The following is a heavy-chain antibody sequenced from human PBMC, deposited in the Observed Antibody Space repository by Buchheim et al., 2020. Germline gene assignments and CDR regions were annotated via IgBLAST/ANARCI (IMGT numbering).Heavy chain of an antibody. Sequence: DVHLVESGGGLVQPGGSLRLSCAASGFTFSSYEMNWVRQAPGKGLEWVSYISSSGSTIYYADSVKGRFTISRDNAKNSLYLQMNSLRAEDTAVYYCARIRYYDSSDYFDYWGQGTL. CDR2: ISSSGSTI. J-gene: IGHJ4*02. CDR1: GFTFSSYE. D-gene: IGHD3-22*01. CDR3: ARIRYYDSSDYFDY. V-gene: IGHV3-48*03.